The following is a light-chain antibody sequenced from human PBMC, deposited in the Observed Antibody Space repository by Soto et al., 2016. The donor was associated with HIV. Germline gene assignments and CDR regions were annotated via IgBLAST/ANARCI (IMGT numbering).Light chain of an antibody. CDR3: MQSIQLYT. Sequence: DIVMTQSPLSLTVTPGEPASISCRSSQSLLHSNGYNYLDWYLQKPGQSPQVLIFLGSNRASGVPDRFSGSGSGTDFTLKISRVEAEDVGVYYCMQSIQLYTFGQGTKLDIK. CDR1: QSLLHSNGYNY. CDR2: LGS. J-gene: IGKJ2*01. V-gene: IGKV2-28*01.